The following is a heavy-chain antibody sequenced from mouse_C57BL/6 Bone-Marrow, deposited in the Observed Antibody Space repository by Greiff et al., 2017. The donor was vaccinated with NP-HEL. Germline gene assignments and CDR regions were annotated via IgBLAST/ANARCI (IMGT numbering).Heavy chain of an antibody. Sequence: VQLQQSGPELVKPGASVKISCKASGYSFTSYYIHWVKQRPGQGLEWIGWIYPGSGNTKYNEKFKGKATLTAETSSSTAYMQLSSLTSEDAAVYYCARSYYYGSSYSYWGQGTLVTVSA. CDR2: IYPGSGNT. V-gene: IGHV1-66*01. J-gene: IGHJ3*01. CDR3: ARSYYYGSSYSY. CDR1: GYSFTSYY. D-gene: IGHD1-1*01.